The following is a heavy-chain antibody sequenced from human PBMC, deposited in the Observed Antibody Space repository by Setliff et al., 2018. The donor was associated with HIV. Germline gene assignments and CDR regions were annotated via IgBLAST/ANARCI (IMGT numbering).Heavy chain of an antibody. CDR2: INPSGGST. D-gene: IGHD6-6*01. V-gene: IGHV1-46*01. CDR3: ARDHSSSSHYYYYMDV. CDR1: GYTFTSYY. Sequence: ASVKVSCKASGYTFTSYYMHWVRQAPGQGLEWMGIINPSGGSTSYAQKFQDRVTMTRDTSTSTVYMELSSLRSEDTAVYYCARDHSSSSHYYYYMDVWGKGTTVTVSS. J-gene: IGHJ6*03.